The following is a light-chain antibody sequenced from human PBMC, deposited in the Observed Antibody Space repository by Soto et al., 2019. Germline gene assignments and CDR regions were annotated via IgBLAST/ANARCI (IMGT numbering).Light chain of an antibody. CDR3: MQTLQRLT. J-gene: IGKJ5*01. Sequence: DVVMTQSPLTLPVTPVEPASISCRPSPILIYNNTYYYLDWYVQKPGQSPQLLIYFGSNRAPGVPDRFSGSGSGTDFTLKINRVEAEDVGTYYCMQTLQRLTFGQGTRLEIK. V-gene: IGKV2-28*01. CDR2: FGS. CDR1: PILIYNNTYYY.